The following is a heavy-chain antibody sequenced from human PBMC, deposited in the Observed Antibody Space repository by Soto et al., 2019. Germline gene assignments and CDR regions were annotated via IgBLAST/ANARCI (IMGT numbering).Heavy chain of an antibody. D-gene: IGHD5-18*01. CDR3: AIYSFGYEDV. V-gene: IGHV3-11*01. J-gene: IGHJ6*02. Sequence: QVQLVESGGGLVKPGGSLKLFCVASGFSFSDYYMTWIRQAPGKGLEWISYISSSGRTIYYADSVKGRFTISRDNAKNSLYLQINSLRAEDTAVYYCAIYSFGYEDVWRQGTTFTVSS. CDR1: GFSFSDYY. CDR2: ISSSGRTI.